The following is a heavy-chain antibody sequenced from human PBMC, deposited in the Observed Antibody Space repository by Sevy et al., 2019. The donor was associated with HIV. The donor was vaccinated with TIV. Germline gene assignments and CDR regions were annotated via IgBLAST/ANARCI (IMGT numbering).Heavy chain of an antibody. V-gene: IGHV3-33*01. J-gene: IGHJ2*01. CDR2: IFSDANIK. CDR3: ARESGSNWYFDL. CDR1: GFTFSNYG. Sequence: GGSQRLSCAASGFTFSNYGMHWVRQAPGKGLEWVGDIFSDANIKYYVDSVKGRFAISRDNSKNTVYLQMNSLRAEDTAVYSCARESGSNWYFDLWGRGTPVTVSS. D-gene: IGHD1-26*01.